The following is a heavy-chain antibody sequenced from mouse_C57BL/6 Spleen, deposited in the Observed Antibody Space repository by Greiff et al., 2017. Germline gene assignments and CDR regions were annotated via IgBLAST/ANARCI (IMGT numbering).Heavy chain of an antibody. D-gene: IGHD1-1*01. CDR3: ARPSYSMDY. V-gene: IGHV1-22*01. CDR2: INPNNGGT. J-gene: IGHJ2*01. CDR1: GYTFTDYN. Sequence: VQLKESGPELVKPGASVKMSCKASGYTFTDYNMHWVKQSHGKSLEWIGYINPNNGGTSYNPKFKGKATLTENKSSSTAYMELRSLTSEDSAVYYCARPSYSMDYWGQGTTLTVSS.